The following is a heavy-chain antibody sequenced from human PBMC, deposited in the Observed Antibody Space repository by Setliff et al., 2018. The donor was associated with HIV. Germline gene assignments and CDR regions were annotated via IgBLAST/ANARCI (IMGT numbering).Heavy chain of an antibody. Sequence: GGSLRLSCAASGFTFSTYRMRWVRQAPGKGLEWVAKIKQDGSEDYYVDSVNGLFTISRNNAKNSVYLQINSMRVEDTAMYYCSNDDLSGRARDRWGQGTLVTVSS. V-gene: IGHV3-7*01. D-gene: IGHD6-19*01. CDR3: SNDDLSGRARDR. J-gene: IGHJ5*02. CDR1: GFTFSTYR. CDR2: IKQDGSED.